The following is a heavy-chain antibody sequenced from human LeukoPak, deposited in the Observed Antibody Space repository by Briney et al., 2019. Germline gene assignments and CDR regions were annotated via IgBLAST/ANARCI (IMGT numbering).Heavy chain of an antibody. V-gene: IGHV3-7*01. CDR2: IKIDGSEI. Sequence: GGSLRLSCAVSGFIFSNFWMSWVRQAPGEGLGWVATIKIDGSEIYYVDSVRGRFTISRDNVRNSLYLQMHSLRGEDTAVYYCAREGTLRAHWDPFDYWGQGTLVTVSS. D-gene: IGHD7-27*01. J-gene: IGHJ4*02. CDR3: AREGTLRAHWDPFDY. CDR1: GFIFSNFW.